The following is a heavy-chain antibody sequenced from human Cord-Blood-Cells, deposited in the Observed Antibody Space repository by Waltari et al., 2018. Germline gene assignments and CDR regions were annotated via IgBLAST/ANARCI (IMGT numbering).Heavy chain of an antibody. CDR2: IFSNDEK. CDR1: GFSLSNARMG. D-gene: IGHD3-22*01. CDR3: ARIDSSGYYYYYYYMDV. J-gene: IGHJ6*03. V-gene: IGHV2-26*01. Sequence: QVTLKESGPVLVQPTETLTLTCTVSGFSLSNARMGVSWIRQPPGKALEWLAHIFSNDEKSYSTSLKSRLTISKDTSKSQVVLTMTNMDPVDTATYYCARIDSSGYYYYYYYMDVWGKGTTVTVSS.